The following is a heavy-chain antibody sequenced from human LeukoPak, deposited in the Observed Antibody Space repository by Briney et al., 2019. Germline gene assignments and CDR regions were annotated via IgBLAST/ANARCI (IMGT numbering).Heavy chain of an antibody. J-gene: IGHJ4*02. Sequence: GRSLRLSCAASGFIFDDFSMFWVRQPPGKGLEWVSSITWHGRSTAYADSVRGRFSISRDNARNSLYLQMNSLRPEDTAFYYCTKATTRRVPAARIDSWGQGTLVTVSS. D-gene: IGHD6-13*01. CDR1: GFIFDDFS. V-gene: IGHV3-9*01. CDR3: TKATTRRVPAARIDS. CDR2: ITWHGRST.